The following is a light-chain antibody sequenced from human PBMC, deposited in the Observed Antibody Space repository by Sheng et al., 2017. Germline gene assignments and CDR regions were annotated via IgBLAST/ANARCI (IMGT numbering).Light chain of an antibody. CDR1: SSNIGAGYD. Sequence: QSVLTQPPSVSGAPGQRVTISCAGSSSNIGAGYDVHWYQQLPGTAPKILIYGNTNRPSGVPDRFSGSKSGTSASLAISGLQAEDEADYYCQTYDSSLRGSLFGGGTKLTVL. J-gene: IGLJ2*01. CDR3: QTYDSSLRGSL. CDR2: GNT. V-gene: IGLV1-40*01.